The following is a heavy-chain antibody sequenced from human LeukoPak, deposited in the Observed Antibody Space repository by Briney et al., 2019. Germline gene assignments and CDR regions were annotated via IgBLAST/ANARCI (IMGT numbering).Heavy chain of an antibody. CDR3: AKDATYYDFWSGSYDPQAAYYFDY. D-gene: IGHD3-3*01. CDR1: GFTFSSYA. CDR2: ISGSGGST. Sequence: PGGSLRLXCAASGFTFSSYAMSWVRQAPGKGLEWVSAISGSGGSTYYADSVKGRFTISRDNSKDTLYLQMNSLRAEDTAVYYCAKDATYYDFWSGSYDPQAAYYFDYWGQETLVTVSS. J-gene: IGHJ4*02. V-gene: IGHV3-23*01.